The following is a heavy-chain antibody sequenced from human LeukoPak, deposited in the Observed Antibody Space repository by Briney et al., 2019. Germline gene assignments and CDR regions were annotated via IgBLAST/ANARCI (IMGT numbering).Heavy chain of an antibody. Sequence: ASVKVSCKASGYTFTSYYMHWVRQAPGQGLEWMGIINPSGGSTNYAQKLQGRVTMTTDTATRTAYMELRSLRSDDTAVYYCARDDSSGHYTYYFDYWGQGTLVTVSS. D-gene: IGHD3-22*01. CDR1: GYTFTSYY. J-gene: IGHJ4*02. CDR2: INPSGGST. V-gene: IGHV1-46*01. CDR3: ARDDSSGHYTYYFDY.